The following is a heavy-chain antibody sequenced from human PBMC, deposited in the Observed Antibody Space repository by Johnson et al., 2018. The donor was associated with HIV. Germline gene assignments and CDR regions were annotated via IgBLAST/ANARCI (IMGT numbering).Heavy chain of an antibody. J-gene: IGHJ3*02. CDR3: AKDMRVVGATDFHNPVFDI. V-gene: IGHV3-9*01. CDR2: IRWNSGSI. Sequence: QLVESGGGLVQPGRSLRLSCAASGFTFDDYAMHWVRQAPGKGLEGVSGIRWNSGSIGYADSVKGRFTISRDNAKNSLYLQMNSLRAEDTALYYCAKDMRVVGATDFHNPVFDIWGQGTMVTVSS. CDR1: GFTFDDYA. D-gene: IGHD1-26*01.